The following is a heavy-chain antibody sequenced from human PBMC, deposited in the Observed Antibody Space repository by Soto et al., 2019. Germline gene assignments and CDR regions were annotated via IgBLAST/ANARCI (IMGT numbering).Heavy chain of an antibody. Sequence: ASVKVSCKASGYTFTSYGISWVRQAPGQGLEWMGWISAYNGNTNYAQKLQGRVTMTTDTSTSTAYMELRSLRSDDTAVYYCAGHNSSGWYRHWFDPWGQGTLVTSPQ. CDR1: GYTFTSYG. CDR3: AGHNSSGWYRHWFDP. D-gene: IGHD6-19*01. J-gene: IGHJ5*02. CDR2: ISAYNGNT. V-gene: IGHV1-18*01.